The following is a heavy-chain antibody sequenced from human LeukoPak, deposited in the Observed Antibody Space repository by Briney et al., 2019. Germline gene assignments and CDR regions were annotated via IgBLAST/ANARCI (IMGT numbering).Heavy chain of an antibody. J-gene: IGHJ4*02. CDR2: IIPIFGTA. D-gene: IGHD6-19*01. CDR1: GGTFSSYA. V-gene: IGHV1-69*13. CDR3: ARDVQAQWLVHGY. Sequence: GASVKVSCKASGGTFSSYAVSWVRQAPGQGLEWMGGIIPIFGTANYAQKFQGRVTITADESTSTAYMELSSLRSEDTAVYYCARDVQAQWLVHGYWGQGTLVTVSS.